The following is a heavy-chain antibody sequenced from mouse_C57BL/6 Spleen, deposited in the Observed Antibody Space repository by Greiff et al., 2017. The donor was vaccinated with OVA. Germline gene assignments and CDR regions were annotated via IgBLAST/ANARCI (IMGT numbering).Heavy chain of an antibody. CDR2: INYDGSST. J-gene: IGHJ1*03. CDR3: AREGRNGYFDV. Sequence: EVKLMESEGGLVQPGSSMKLSCTASGFTFSDYYMAWVRQVPEKGLEWVANINYDGSSTYYLDSLKSRFIISRDNAKNILYLQMSSLKSEDTATYYCAREGRNGYFDVWGTGTTVTVSS. CDR1: GFTFSDYY. D-gene: IGHD2-1*01. V-gene: IGHV5-16*01.